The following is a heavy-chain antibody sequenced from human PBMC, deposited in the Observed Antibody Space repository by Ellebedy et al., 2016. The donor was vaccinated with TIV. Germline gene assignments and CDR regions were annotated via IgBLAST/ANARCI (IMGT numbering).Heavy chain of an antibody. CDR2: INPDGSAE. CDR1: GFIISGDW. Sequence: PGGSLRLSCAASGFIISGDWMSWVRQAPGKGLEWVAHINPDGSAEYYVDSVKGRFTISRDNAKNSLFLQMNSLRAEDTAVYYCAKGGRGYSYDEWGQGTLVTVSS. V-gene: IGHV3-7*01. J-gene: IGHJ4*02. D-gene: IGHD5-18*01. CDR3: AKGGRGYSYDE.